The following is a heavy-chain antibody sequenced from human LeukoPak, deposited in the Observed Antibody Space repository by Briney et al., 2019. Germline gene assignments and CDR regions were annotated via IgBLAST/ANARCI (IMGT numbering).Heavy chain of an antibody. CDR3: AKIHATGWYDWFFDL. D-gene: IGHD6-19*01. V-gene: IGHV3-30-3*02. CDR2: ISKDGGNT. J-gene: IGHJ2*01. CDR1: GFSFSNYA. Sequence: PGRSLRLSCAASGFSFSNYAMHWVRDAPGKGLEWVAVISKDGGNTHYADSVKGRFTVSRDDSKNTLYLQMNSVRSDDTAVYHCAKIHATGWYDWFFDLWGRGSQVTVSS.